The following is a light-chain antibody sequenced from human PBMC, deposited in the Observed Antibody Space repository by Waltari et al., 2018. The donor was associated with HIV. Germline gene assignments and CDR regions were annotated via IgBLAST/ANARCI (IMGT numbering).Light chain of an antibody. CDR2: KVS. V-gene: IGKV2-30*01. CDR1: QSLTYKDGVTY. Sequence: DVVMTQSPLSLPVTLGQPDSISCRSSQSLTYKDGVTYLNWFQQRPGQSPRRLIYKVSNRDSGVPDRFSGSGSDTDFTLKISRVEAEDFGVYYCMQGTHWPYTFGQGTKLEIK. J-gene: IGKJ2*01. CDR3: MQGTHWPYT.